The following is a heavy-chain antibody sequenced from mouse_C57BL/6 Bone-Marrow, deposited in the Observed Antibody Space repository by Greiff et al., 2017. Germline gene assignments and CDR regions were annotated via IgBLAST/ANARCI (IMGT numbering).Heavy chain of an antibody. Sequence: QVQLKQSGAELVRPGASVKLSCKASGYTFTDYYINWVKQRPGQGLEWIARIYPGSGNTYYNEKFKGKATLTAEKSSSTAYMQLSSLTSEDSAVYFCARWDYYGSSLGGFAYWGQGTLVTVSA. D-gene: IGHD1-1*01. CDR2: IYPGSGNT. V-gene: IGHV1-76*01. CDR3: ARWDYYGSSLGGFAY. CDR1: GYTFTDYY. J-gene: IGHJ3*01.